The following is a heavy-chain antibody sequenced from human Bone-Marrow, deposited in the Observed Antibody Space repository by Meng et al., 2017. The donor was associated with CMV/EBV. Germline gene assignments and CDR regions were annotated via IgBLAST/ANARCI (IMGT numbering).Heavy chain of an antibody. V-gene: IGHV4-38-2*02. Sequence: SETLSLTCTVSGYSISSGYYWGWIRQPPGKGLEWIGSIYHSGSTNYNPSLKSRVTISVDTSKNQFSLKLSSVTAADTAVYYCARGYDILTSLWGQGTLVTVSS. D-gene: IGHD3-9*01. CDR1: GYSISSGYY. CDR3: ARGYDILTSL. J-gene: IGHJ1*01. CDR2: IYHSGST.